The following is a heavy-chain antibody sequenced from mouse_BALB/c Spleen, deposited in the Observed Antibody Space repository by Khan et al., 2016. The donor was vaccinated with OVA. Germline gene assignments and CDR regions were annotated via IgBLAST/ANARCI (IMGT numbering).Heavy chain of an antibody. D-gene: IGHD1-1*01. J-gene: IGHJ1*01. CDR2: ISTYYGDA. V-gene: IGHV1S137*01. CDR3: ARDYGSSYRDFDV. Sequence: VQLQQSGAELVRPGVSVKISCKGSGYTFTDYAMHWVKQSHAKSLEWIGVISTYYGDANYNQKFKGKATMTVDKSSSTAYMELGRLTSEDSAIYYCARDYGSSYRDFDVWGAGTTVTVSS. CDR1: GYTFTDYA.